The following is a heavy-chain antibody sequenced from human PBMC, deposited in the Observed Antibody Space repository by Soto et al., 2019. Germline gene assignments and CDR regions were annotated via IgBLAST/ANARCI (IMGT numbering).Heavy chain of an antibody. D-gene: IGHD2-2*01. Sequence: EVQLLESGGGLVQPGGSLRLSCVASAFTFTTYAMSWVRQAPGKGLEWISGISESGDSTYYSDSVKGRFTISRDNSKNXLXXQMNRLRPEGAAVYYCAASYPPETIVLVPTASAEDWGQGTLVTVS. CDR3: AASYPPETIVLVPTASAED. CDR2: ISESGDST. V-gene: IGHV3-23*01. CDR1: AFTFTTYA. J-gene: IGHJ4*02.